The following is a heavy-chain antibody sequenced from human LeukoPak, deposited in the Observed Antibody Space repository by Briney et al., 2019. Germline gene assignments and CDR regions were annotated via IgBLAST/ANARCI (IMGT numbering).Heavy chain of an antibody. CDR3: ARDSKYYYDSSGYHDY. Sequence: PGRSLRLSCAASGFTFSSYVMHWVPQAPAKGQERVAVIPYDGSNKYYADSVKGRFTISRDNSKNTLYLQMNSLRAEDTAVYYCARDSKYYYDSSGYHDYWGQGTLVTVSS. V-gene: IGHV3-30*17. D-gene: IGHD3-22*01. J-gene: IGHJ4*02. CDR2: IPYDGSNK. CDR1: GFTFSSYV.